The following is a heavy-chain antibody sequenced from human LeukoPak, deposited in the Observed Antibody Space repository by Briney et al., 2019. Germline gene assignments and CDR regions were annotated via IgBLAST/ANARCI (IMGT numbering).Heavy chain of an antibody. V-gene: IGHV4-59*01. CDR2: IYYSGST. CDR1: GGSISSYY. J-gene: IGHJ4*02. Sequence: SETLSLTCTVSGGSISSYYWSWIRQPPGKGLEWIGYIYYSGSTNNNPSLKSRVTISVDTSKNQFSLKLSSVTAADTAVYYCARVKVDSMVRYYFDYWGQGTLVTVSS. CDR3: ARVKVDSMVRYYFDY. D-gene: IGHD3-10*01.